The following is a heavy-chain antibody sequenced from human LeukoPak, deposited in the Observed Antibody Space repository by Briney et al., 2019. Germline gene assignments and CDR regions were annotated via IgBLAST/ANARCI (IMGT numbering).Heavy chain of an antibody. Sequence: GGSLRLSCVASGFPFSSYWMTWVRQAPGEGLEWVANIKQDGSKKSYVDSVKGRFTISRDNAKNSLYLQMDSLRAEDTAVYYCARDKVVGATYFDYWGQGNLVTVSS. J-gene: IGHJ4*02. CDR3: ARDKVVGATYFDY. CDR2: IKQDGSKK. CDR1: GFPFSSYW. V-gene: IGHV3-7*01. D-gene: IGHD1-26*01.